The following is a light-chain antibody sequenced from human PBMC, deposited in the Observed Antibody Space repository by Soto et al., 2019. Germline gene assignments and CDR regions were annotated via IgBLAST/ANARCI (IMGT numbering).Light chain of an antibody. V-gene: IGKV1-39*01. CDR1: QSIGTY. J-gene: IGKJ2*01. Sequence: DIQMTQSPSSLAASVGDRVTITCRASQSIGTYLNCYQQKIGKAPKLLIYAASSLQSGVPSRFSGSGSGTDFTLTISSLQPEDFATYYCQLSLSTPYIFGQGTNLQIK. CDR3: QLSLSTPYI. CDR2: AAS.